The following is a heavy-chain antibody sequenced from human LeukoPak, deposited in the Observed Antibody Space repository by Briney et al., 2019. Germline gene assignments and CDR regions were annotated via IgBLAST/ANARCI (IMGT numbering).Heavy chain of an antibody. CDR3: ARVYYDGSGYYYDY. D-gene: IGHD3-22*01. CDR1: GGFMSSSNW. J-gene: IGHJ4*02. Sequence: PSETLSLTCAVSGGFMSSSNWWSWVRQPPGKGLEWIGEIYYTGTTNYSPSLKSRVTISVERSKNQFSLRLNSVTAAGTAMYYCARVYYDGSGYYYDYWGQGTLVTVSS. CDR2: IYYTGTT. V-gene: IGHV4-4*02.